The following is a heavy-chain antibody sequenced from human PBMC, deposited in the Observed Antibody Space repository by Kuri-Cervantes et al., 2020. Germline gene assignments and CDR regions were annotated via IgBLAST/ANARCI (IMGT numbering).Heavy chain of an antibody. CDR1: GFSLSNARMG. CDR2: IFSSDEK. Sequence: SGPTLVKPTETLTLTCTVSGFSLSNARMGVSWIRQPPGKALEWLAHIFSSDEKSYSTSLKSRLTISKDTSKSQVVLTMTNMDPVDTATYYCARTYCSGGSCWGFDYWGQGTLVTVSS. V-gene: IGHV2-26*01. D-gene: IGHD2-15*01. CDR3: ARTYCSGGSCWGFDY. J-gene: IGHJ4*02.